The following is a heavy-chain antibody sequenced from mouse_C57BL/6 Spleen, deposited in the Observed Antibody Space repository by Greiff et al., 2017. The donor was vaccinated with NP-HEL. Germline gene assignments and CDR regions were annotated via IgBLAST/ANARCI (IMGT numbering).Heavy chain of an antibody. Sequence: EVKLMESGAGLVKPGGSLKLSCAASGFTFSSYAMSWVRQTPEQRLEWVAYISRGGDYIYYADTVKGRFTISRDNARNTLYLQMSSLKSEDTSMYYCTRGDYVYYAMDYWGQGTSVTVSS. CDR1: GFTFSSYA. CDR3: TRGDYVYYAMDY. V-gene: IGHV5-9-1*02. J-gene: IGHJ4*01. CDR2: ISRGGDYI. D-gene: IGHD2-4*01.